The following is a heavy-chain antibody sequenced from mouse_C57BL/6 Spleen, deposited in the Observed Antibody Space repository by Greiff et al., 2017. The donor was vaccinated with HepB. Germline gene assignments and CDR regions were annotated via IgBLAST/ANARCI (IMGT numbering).Heavy chain of an antibody. CDR2: IDPSDGYT. Sequence: QVQLQQSGAELVKPGASVKLSCKASGYTFTRYWMQWVKQRPGQGLEWIGAIDPSDGYTNYNQKFKGKATLTVYTSSSTAYMQHSSLTSWDSAVYDCAIGRTAQATSFDYWGQGTTLTVSS. CDR1: GYTFTRYW. J-gene: IGHJ2*01. V-gene: IGHV1-50*01. CDR3: AIGRTAQATSFDY. D-gene: IGHD3-2*02.